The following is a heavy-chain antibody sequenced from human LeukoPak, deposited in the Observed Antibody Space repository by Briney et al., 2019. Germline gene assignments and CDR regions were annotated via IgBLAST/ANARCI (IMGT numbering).Heavy chain of an antibody. CDR1: GGSISSSSYY. V-gene: IGHV4-39*01. Sequence: SETLSLTCTVSGGSISSSSYYWGWIRQPPGKGLEWIGRIYYSGSTYYNPSLKSRVTISVDTSKNQFSLKLSSVTAADTAVYYCARAVVLRFLEWLPHYFDYWGQGTLVTVSS. D-gene: IGHD3-3*01. J-gene: IGHJ4*02. CDR2: IYYSGST. CDR3: ARAVVLRFLEWLPHYFDY.